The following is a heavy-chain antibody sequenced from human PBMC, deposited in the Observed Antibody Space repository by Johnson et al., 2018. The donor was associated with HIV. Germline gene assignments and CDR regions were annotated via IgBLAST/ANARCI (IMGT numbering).Heavy chain of an antibody. CDR2: VRSDGSNE. CDR3: AKAQRNYRGALDV. D-gene: IGHD1-7*01. J-gene: IGHJ3*01. Sequence: QVQLVESGGGVVQPGGSLRLSCAASGFDFSSVTMYWVRQPPGTGLEWVAFVRSDGSNEYYEASVEGRSTISSDNSRNTMSLELYNLRSDDTAGYYCAKAQRNYRGALDVWGQGTLVTVSS. V-gene: IGHV3-30*02. CDR1: GFDFSSVT.